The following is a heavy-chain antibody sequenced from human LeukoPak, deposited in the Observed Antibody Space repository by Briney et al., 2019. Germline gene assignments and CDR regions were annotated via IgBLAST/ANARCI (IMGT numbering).Heavy chain of an antibody. Sequence: SQTLSLTCAVSGGSISSGGSSWSWIRQPPGKGLEWIGYIYHSGSTYYNPSLKSRVTISVDRSKNQFSLKLSSVTAADTAVYYCARDSPGVYWYFDLWGRGTLVTVSS. CDR1: GGSISSGGSS. D-gene: IGHD3-10*01. CDR3: ARDSPGVYWYFDL. J-gene: IGHJ2*01. V-gene: IGHV4-30-2*01. CDR2: IYHSGST.